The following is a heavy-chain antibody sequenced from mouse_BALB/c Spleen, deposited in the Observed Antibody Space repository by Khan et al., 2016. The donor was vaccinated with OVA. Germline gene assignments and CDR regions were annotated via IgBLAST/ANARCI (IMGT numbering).Heavy chain of an antibody. V-gene: IGHV2-6-1*01. CDR2: IWSDGRT. CDR3: ARQVYPGYFDV. Sequence: QVQLKQSGPGPVAPSQSLSITCTISGFSLTSYGVHWVRQPAGKGLEWLVVIWSDGRTTYNSALKSRLSISKDNYKSQVLLKVNSLQTDDTAIYYCARQVYPGYFDVWGAGTTVTVSS. J-gene: IGHJ1*01. D-gene: IGHD2-1*01. CDR1: GFSLTSYG.